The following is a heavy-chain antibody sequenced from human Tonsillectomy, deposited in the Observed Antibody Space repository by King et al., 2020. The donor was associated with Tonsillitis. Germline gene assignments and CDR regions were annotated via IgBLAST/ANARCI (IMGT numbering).Heavy chain of an antibody. J-gene: IGHJ6*03. Sequence: VQLVESGAEVKKPGASVKVSCKASGYTFTGYYMHWVRQAPGQGLEGMGWINPNSGGTNYAQKFQGRVTMTRDTSISTAYMELSRLRSDDTAVYYCASLGYCSSTSCYLGYYMDVWGKGTTVTVSS. CDR3: ASLGYCSSTSCYLGYYMDV. CDR2: INPNSGGT. V-gene: IGHV1-2*02. D-gene: IGHD2-2*01. CDR1: GYTFTGYY.